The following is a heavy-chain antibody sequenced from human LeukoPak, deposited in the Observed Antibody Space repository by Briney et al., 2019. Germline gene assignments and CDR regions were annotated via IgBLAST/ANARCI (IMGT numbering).Heavy chain of an antibody. V-gene: IGHV3-11*01. CDR1: GFTFSDYY. Sequence: PGGSLRLSCAASGFTFSDYYMSWIRQAPGKGLEWVSYISSSGSTIYYADSVKGRFTISRDNAKNSLYLQMNSLRAEDTAVYYCARDHLPHRSVSPRGMDVWGQGTTVTVSS. J-gene: IGHJ6*02. CDR2: ISSSGSTI. D-gene: IGHD1-26*01. CDR3: ARDHLPHRSVSPRGMDV.